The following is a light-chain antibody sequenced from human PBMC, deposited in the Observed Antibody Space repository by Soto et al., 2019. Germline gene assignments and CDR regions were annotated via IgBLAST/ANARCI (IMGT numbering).Light chain of an antibody. CDR2: KAA. CDR3: QQYNDYPWT. J-gene: IGKJ1*01. Sequence: DIPMTQSPSTLSASVGDRVTITCRASQSISSWLAWYQQKPGKAPKLLIYKAASLRSGGPSGCGGSGSGTKFTLTISSLQPDDFATYYCQQYNDYPWTFGQGTKVEIK. CDR1: QSISSW. V-gene: IGKV1-5*03.